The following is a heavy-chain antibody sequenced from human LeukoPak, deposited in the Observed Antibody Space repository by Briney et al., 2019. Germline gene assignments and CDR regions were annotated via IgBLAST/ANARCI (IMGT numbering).Heavy chain of an antibody. J-gene: IGHJ4*02. CDR2: IYSGGST. Sequence: GGSLRLSCAASGFTVSSNYMSWVRQAPGKGLEWVSVIYSGGSTYYADSVKGRFTISRDNSKNTLYLQMNSLRAEDTAVYYLAGEWVDYYDSSGYYVDYWGQGTLVTVSS. V-gene: IGHV3-66*02. CDR1: GFTVSSNY. CDR3: AGEWVDYYDSSGYYVDY. D-gene: IGHD3-22*01.